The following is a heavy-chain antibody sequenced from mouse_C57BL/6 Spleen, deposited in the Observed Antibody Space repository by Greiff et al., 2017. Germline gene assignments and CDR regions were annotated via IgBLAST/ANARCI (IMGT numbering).Heavy chain of an antibody. CDR1: GFTFSDAW. Sequence: EVKLMESGGGLVQPGGSMKLSCAASGFTFSDAWMDWVRQSPEKGLEWVAEIRNKANNHATYYAESVKGRFTISKDDSKSSVYLQMNSLRAEDTGIYYCTRNYGSSYPYWYFDVWGTGTTVTVSS. D-gene: IGHD1-1*01. V-gene: IGHV6-6*01. CDR2: IRNKANNHAT. J-gene: IGHJ1*03. CDR3: TRNYGSSYPYWYFDV.